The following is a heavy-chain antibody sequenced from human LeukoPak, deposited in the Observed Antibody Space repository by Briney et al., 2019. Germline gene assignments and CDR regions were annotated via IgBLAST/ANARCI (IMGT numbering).Heavy chain of an antibody. J-gene: IGHJ3*02. CDR1: GGSISSGGYY. CDR3: ARFTPEWELLLVRAFDI. CDR2: IYYSGST. Sequence: SETLSLTCTVSGGSISSGGYYWSWIRQHPGKGLEWIGYIYYSGSTYYNPSLKSRVTISVDMSKNQFSLKLSSVTAADTAVYYCARFTPEWELLLVRAFDIWGQGTMVTVSS. V-gene: IGHV4-31*03. D-gene: IGHD1-26*01.